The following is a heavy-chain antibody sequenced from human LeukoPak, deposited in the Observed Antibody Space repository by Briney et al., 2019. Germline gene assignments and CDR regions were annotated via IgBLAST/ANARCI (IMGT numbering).Heavy chain of an antibody. D-gene: IGHD3-22*01. Sequence: ASETLSLTCTVSGGSISSGGYYWSWIRQHPGKGLEWIGYIYHSGSTYYDPSLKSRVTMSVDTSKNHFSLKLSSVTAADTAVYYCAREGGGAPYYDSSGYYYWGQGILVTVSS. J-gene: IGHJ4*02. CDR3: AREGGGAPYYDSSGYYY. CDR1: GGSISSGGYY. CDR2: IYHSGST. V-gene: IGHV4-31*03.